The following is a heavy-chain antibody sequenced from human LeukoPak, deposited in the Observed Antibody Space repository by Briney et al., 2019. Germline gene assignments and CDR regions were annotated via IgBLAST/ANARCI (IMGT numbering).Heavy chain of an antibody. Sequence: GGSLRLSCAASGFTFSNYAMSWVRQAPGKGLEWVANINEDGSKKYYVGSVEGRFTISRDNAKNSVFLQMNSLRADDTAMYYCASSSYSCSSSWGQGTLVTVSS. J-gene: IGHJ5*02. CDR2: INEDGSKK. CDR1: GFTFSNYA. CDR3: ASSSYSCSSS. V-gene: IGHV3-7*01. D-gene: IGHD3-10*01.